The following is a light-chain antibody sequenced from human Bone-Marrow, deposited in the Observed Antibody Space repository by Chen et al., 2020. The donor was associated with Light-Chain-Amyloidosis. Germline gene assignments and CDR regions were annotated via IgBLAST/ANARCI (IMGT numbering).Light chain of an antibody. V-gene: IGKV1-33*01. Sequence: DIQMTQSPSSLSASVGDRVTITCQASQDITNYLNWYQQKPGKAPKLLIYDASNLETGVPSRFSGSGSGTDFTFSISSLQPEAIATYYCQQYDHLPPSFGQGTKLEIK. J-gene: IGKJ2*01. CDR1: QDITNY. CDR3: QQYDHLPPS. CDR2: DAS.